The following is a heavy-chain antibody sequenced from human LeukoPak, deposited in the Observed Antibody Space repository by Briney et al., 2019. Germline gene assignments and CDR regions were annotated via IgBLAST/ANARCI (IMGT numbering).Heavy chain of an antibody. CDR2: INPNSGGT. CDR3: ARGPLPFNWFDP. Sequence: GASVKVSCKASGYTFTGYYMHWVRQAPGQGFEWMGRINPNSGGTNYAQKFQGRVTMTRDTSISTAYMELSRLRSDDTAVYYCARGPLPFNWFDPWGQGTLVTVSS. CDR1: GYTFTGYY. D-gene: IGHD1-26*01. V-gene: IGHV1-2*06. J-gene: IGHJ5*02.